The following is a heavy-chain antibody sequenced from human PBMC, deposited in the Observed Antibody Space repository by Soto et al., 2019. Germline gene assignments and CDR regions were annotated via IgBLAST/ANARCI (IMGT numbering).Heavy chain of an antibody. CDR3: ARERYVASRHSHFDS. D-gene: IGHD6-6*01. CDR2: TSTNNDDR. Sequence: ASVKVSCKASGYRFSTYGINWVRQAPGQGLEWLGWTSTNNDDRNYAQKFRGRVTFTTDTSTSTAYMELRSLVSDDTAVYFCARERYVASRHSHFDSWGQGTQVTVSS. J-gene: IGHJ4*02. V-gene: IGHV1-18*04. CDR1: GYRFSTYG.